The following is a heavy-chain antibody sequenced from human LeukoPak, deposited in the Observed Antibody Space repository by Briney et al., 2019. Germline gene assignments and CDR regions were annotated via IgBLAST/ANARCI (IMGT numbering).Heavy chain of an antibody. CDR1: GGSFSGYY. J-gene: IGHJ4*02. D-gene: IGHD3-9*01. CDR2: INHSGST. CDR3: ARGRRYFDWLLRGYYFDY. Sequence: SSETLSLTCAVYGGSFSGYYWSWIRQPPGKGLEWIGEINHSGSTNYNPSLKSRVTISVDPSKNQFSLKLSSVTAADTAVYYCARGRRYFDWLLRGYYFDYWGQGTLVTASS. V-gene: IGHV4-34*01.